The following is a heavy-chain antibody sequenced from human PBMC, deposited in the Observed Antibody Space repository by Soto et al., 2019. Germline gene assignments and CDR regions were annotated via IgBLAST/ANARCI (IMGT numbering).Heavy chain of an antibody. Sequence: ASVKVSCKTSGYTFNTYGINWVRQAPGQGLELMGWISAYDGKTTYAEKFQGRVTLTTDTSTSTAYMELRSLRSDDAAIYYCARDPHEFWTSYWFDPWGQGTPVTVSS. D-gene: IGHD3-3*01. CDR1: GYTFNTYG. CDR3: ARDPHEFWTSYWFDP. J-gene: IGHJ5*02. V-gene: IGHV1-18*01. CDR2: ISAYDGKT.